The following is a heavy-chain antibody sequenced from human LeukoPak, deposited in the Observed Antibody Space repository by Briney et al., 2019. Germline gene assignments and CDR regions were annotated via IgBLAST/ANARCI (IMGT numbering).Heavy chain of an antibody. CDR1: GFTFSSYG. D-gene: IGHD2-15*01. CDR2: IRYDGSNK. J-gene: IGHJ4*02. V-gene: IGHV3-30*02. Sequence: AGGSLRLSCAASGFTFSSYGMHWVRQAPGKGLEWVAFIRYDGSNKYYADSVKGRFTISRDNSKNTLYLQMNSLRAEDTAVYYCAKGCSGGSRLGYSDYWGQGTLVTVSS. CDR3: AKGCSGGSRLGYSDY.